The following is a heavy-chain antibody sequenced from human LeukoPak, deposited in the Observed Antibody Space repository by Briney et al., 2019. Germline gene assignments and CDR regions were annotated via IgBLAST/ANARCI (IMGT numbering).Heavy chain of an antibody. CDR2: IIPIFGTA. D-gene: IGHD6-13*01. V-gene: IGHV1-69*13. Sequence: SVKVSCKASGGTFSTSAFTWVRQAPGQGLEWMGGIIPIFGTANYAQKFQGRVTITADESTSTAYMELSSLRSEDTAVYYCARGEVAAAGTALSPDYWGQGALVTVSS. CDR1: GGTFSTSA. J-gene: IGHJ4*02. CDR3: ARGEVAAAGTALSPDY.